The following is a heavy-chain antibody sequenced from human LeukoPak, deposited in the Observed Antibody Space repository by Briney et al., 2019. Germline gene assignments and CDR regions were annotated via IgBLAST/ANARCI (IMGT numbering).Heavy chain of an antibody. D-gene: IGHD3-10*01. CDR1: RYTFTSYD. Sequence: ASVKVSCKASRYTFTSYDINWVRQATGQGLEWMGWMNPNSGNTGYAQKFQGRVTMTRNTSISTAYMELSSLRSEDTAVYYCARIEASWFGESHDAFDIWGQGTMVTVSS. J-gene: IGHJ3*02. CDR2: MNPNSGNT. V-gene: IGHV1-8*01. CDR3: ARIEASWFGESHDAFDI.